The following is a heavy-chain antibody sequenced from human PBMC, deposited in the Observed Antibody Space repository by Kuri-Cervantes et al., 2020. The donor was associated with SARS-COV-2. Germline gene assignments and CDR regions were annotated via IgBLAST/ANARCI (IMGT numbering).Heavy chain of an antibody. CDR1: GYIFITFD. CDR2: ISPKNGNT. Sequence: ASVKVSCKASGYIFITFDINWVRQATGQGLEWMGWISPKNGNTDFAQNFQGRIAFTRDTSINTVYMELSSLTSEDAAVYYCARGITAGVDYWGQGTLVTVSS. J-gene: IGHJ4*02. CDR3: ARGITAGVDY. V-gene: IGHV1-8*03. D-gene: IGHD6-13*01.